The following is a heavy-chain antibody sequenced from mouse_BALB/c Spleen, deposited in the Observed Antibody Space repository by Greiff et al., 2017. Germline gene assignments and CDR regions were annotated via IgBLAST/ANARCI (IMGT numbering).Heavy chain of an antibody. Sequence: EVKVVESGGGLVQPGGSLKLSCAASGFTFSSYGMSWVRQTPDKRLELVATINSNGGSTYYPDSVKGRFTISRDNAKNTLYLQMSSLKSEDTAMYYCAREKYGNYYAMDYWGQGTSVTVSS. CDR1: GFTFSSYG. D-gene: IGHD2-10*02. V-gene: IGHV5-6-3*01. CDR3: AREKYGNYYAMDY. CDR2: INSNGGST. J-gene: IGHJ4*01.